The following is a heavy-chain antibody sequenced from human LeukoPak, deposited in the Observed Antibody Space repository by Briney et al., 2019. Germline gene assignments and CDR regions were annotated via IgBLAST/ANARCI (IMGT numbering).Heavy chain of an antibody. Sequence: SETLSLTCAVYGGSFSGYYWSWIRQPPGKGLEWIGEINHSGSTNYNPSLKSRVTISVDTSKNQFSLKLSSVTAADTAVYYCARANREEYSSSWKTKINWFDPWGQGTLVTVSS. J-gene: IGHJ5*02. D-gene: IGHD6-13*01. V-gene: IGHV4-34*01. CDR2: INHSGST. CDR3: ARANREEYSSSWKTKINWFDP. CDR1: GGSFSGYY.